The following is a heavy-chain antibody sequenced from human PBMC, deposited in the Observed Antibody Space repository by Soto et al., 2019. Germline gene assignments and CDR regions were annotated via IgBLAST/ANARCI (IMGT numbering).Heavy chain of an antibody. D-gene: IGHD1-26*01. V-gene: IGHV3-7*05. CDR3: ARDRSGLGIDY. J-gene: IGHJ4*02. Sequence: GGSLRVSCASSGFTFSNDWMSWVRQAPGKGLEWVANIKQEGSDKYYVDSVKGRFTISRDNAKNSLYLQMNSLRAEDTAVYYCARDRSGLGIDYWGQGTLVTVPS. CDR2: IKQEGSDK. CDR1: GFTFSNDW.